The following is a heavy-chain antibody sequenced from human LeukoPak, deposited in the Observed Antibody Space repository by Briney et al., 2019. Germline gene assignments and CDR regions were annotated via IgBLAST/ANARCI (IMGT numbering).Heavy chain of an antibody. CDR2: VNSDGSGT. J-gene: IGHJ4*02. V-gene: IGHV3-74*01. Sequence: GGSLRLSCAASGLSFSSNWMHWVRQAPGKGLVWVTRVNSDGSGTSYADSVKGRFTISRDNAKNTLYLQMNSLRAEDTAVYYCATSLGPLTDYWGQGTLVTVSS. CDR1: GLSFSSNW. D-gene: IGHD7-27*01. CDR3: ATSLGPLTDY.